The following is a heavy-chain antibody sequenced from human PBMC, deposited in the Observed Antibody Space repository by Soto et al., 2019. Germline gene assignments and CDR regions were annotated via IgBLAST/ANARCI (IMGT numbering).Heavy chain of an antibody. CDR3: ARDSPRGDYDSSGYPRRWFDP. CDR1: GGSISSYY. J-gene: IGHJ5*02. CDR2: IYYSGST. Sequence: PSETLSLTCTVSGGSISSYYWSWIRQPPGKGLEWIGYIYYSGSTNYNPSLKSRVTISVDTSKNQFSLKLSSVTAADTAVYYCARDSPRGDYDSSGYPRRWFDPWGQGTMVTVSS. V-gene: IGHV4-59*01. D-gene: IGHD3-22*01.